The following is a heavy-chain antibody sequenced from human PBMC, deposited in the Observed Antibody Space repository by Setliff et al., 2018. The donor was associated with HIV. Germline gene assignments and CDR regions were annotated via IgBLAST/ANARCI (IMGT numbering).Heavy chain of an antibody. D-gene: IGHD3-10*01. J-gene: IGHJ6*03. CDR1: GGSFSSYH. CDR2: IYASGST. V-gene: IGHV4-4*07. CDR3: ARVGASGVPSTMDYYYYMDV. Sequence: SLTCPVSGGSFSSYHWSWIRHRAGKGLEWIGHIYASGSTKYNPSLESRVTMSVDTSRTQFSLKLRSVTAADTAVYYCARVGASGVPSTMDYYYYMDVWGKGTTVTVSS.